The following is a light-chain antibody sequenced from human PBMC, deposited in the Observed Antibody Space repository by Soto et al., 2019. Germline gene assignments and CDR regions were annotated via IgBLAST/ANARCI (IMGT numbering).Light chain of an antibody. CDR1: QSVSSN. V-gene: IGKV3-15*01. CDR2: GAS. J-gene: IGKJ4*01. Sequence: IVMTQSPATVSVSPGERATLSCRASQSVSSNLAWYQQKPGQAPRLLIYGASTRATGIPATLSGSGSGTEFTLTISSLQSEDFAVYYCQQYNNWPPTFGGGTKVEIK. CDR3: QQYNNWPPT.